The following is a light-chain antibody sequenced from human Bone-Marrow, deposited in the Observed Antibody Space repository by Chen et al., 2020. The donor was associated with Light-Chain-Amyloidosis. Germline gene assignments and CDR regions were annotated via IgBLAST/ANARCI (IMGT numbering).Light chain of an antibody. CDR2: AAS. CDR3: QQYYTYPLT. CDR1: QGITNY. V-gene: IGKV1-8*01. J-gene: IGKJ4*01. Sequence: AIRLIQSPSSISASTGDIVTITCRASQGITNYLAWYQQRPGEAPHLLISAASTLHSGVPSRFNGTGSGTDFTLTITSLQSEDFATYCCQQYYTYPLTVGGGTKVDI.